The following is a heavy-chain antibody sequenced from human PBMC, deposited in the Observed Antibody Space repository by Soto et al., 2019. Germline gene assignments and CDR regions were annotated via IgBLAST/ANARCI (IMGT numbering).Heavy chain of an antibody. Sequence: PSETLSLTCAVYGGSFSGYYWTWIRQPPGTGLEWIGEINHSGSTNYNPSLKSRVTISVDTSKNRFSLKLTSVTAADTAVYYYARDKITGLFDYWGQGTLVTVSS. D-gene: IGHD2-8*02. CDR2: INHSGST. J-gene: IGHJ4*02. CDR3: ARDKITGLFDY. CDR1: GGSFSGYY. V-gene: IGHV4-34*01.